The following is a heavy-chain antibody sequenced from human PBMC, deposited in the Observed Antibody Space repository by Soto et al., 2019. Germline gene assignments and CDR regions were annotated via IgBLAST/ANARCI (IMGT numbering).Heavy chain of an antibody. CDR1: GFSFSSYW. CDR3: AKYRSESKSIDF. CDR2: MSTDGRKR. V-gene: IGHV3-74*01. D-gene: IGHD3-16*02. J-gene: IGHJ4*02. Sequence: PGGSLRLSCAASGFSFSSYWMHWVRQAPGKGLVWVSRMSTDGRKRHYADSVQGRFTISRDNARNTLPLQMNSLRVEDSGVYYCAKYRSESKSIDFWGMEPLVTVYS.